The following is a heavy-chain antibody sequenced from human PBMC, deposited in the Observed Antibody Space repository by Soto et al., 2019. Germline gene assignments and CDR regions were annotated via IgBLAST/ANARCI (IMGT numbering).Heavy chain of an antibody. V-gene: IGHV1-18*01. Sequence: ASVKVSCKASGYTFTSYGISWVRQAPGQGLEWMGWISAYNGNTNYAQKLQGRVTMTTDTSTSTAYMELRSLRSDDTAVYYCAREDYYYDSSGYYSAYGMDVWGQGTTVTVS. J-gene: IGHJ6*02. CDR1: GYTFTSYG. CDR3: AREDYYYDSSGYYSAYGMDV. D-gene: IGHD3-22*01. CDR2: ISAYNGNT.